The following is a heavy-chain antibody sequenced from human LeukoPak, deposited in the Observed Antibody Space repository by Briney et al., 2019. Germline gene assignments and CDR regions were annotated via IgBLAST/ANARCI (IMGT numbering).Heavy chain of an antibody. CDR2: IIPIFGTA. D-gene: IGHD6-13*01. Sequence: SVKVSCKASGGTFSSYAISWVRQAPGQGLEWMGRIIPIFGTANYAQKFQGRVTITTDESTSTAYRELSSLRSEDTAVYYCARGGSRGENYFDYWGQGTLVTVSS. CDR3: ARGGSRGENYFDY. J-gene: IGHJ4*02. CDR1: GGTFSSYA. V-gene: IGHV1-69*05.